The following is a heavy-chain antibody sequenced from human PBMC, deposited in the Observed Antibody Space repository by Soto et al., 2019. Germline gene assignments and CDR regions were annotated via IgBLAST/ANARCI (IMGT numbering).Heavy chain of an antibody. CDR1: GGSISSGGYY. V-gene: IGHV4-31*03. Sequence: QVQLQESGPGLVQPSQTLSLTCTVSGGSISSGGYYWSWIRQHPGTGQEWMGHISYSGSTYYNTSLKSRVNISVDRSRKQFCLIVKSVTDADTAVYYCARGVLHWGVGTLVTVAS. CDR3: ARGVLH. J-gene: IGHJ4*01. CDR2: ISYSGST.